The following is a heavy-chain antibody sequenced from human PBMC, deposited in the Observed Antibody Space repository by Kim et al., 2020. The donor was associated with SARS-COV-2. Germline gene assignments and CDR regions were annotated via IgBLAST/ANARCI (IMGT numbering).Heavy chain of an antibody. CDR2: IYHSGGT. CDR1: GGSISSSNW. Sequence: SETLSLTCAVSGGSISSSNWWSWVRQPPGKGLEWIGEIYHSGGTNYNPSLKSRVTISVDKSKNQFSLKLSSVTAADTAVYYCARDSREDTAMPVAYYYYYGMDVWGQGTTVTVSS. CDR3: ARDSREDTAMPVAYYYYYGMDV. V-gene: IGHV4-4*02. D-gene: IGHD5-18*01. J-gene: IGHJ6*02.